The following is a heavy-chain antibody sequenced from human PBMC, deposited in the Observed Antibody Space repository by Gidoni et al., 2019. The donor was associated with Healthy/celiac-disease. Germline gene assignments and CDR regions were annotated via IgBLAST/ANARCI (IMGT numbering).Heavy chain of an antibody. V-gene: IGHV3-43*01. CDR2: ISWDGGST. J-gene: IGHJ1*01. CDR3: AKDSRDSSGYYGYFQH. D-gene: IGHD3-22*01. CDR1: GFTFDEYT. Sequence: EVQLVESGGVVVQPGGSLRLSCAASGFTFDEYTMHWVRQAPGKGLEWVSLISWDGGSTYYADSVKGRFTISRDNSKNSLYLQMNSLRTEDTALYYCAKDSRDSSGYYGYFQHWGQGTLVTVSS.